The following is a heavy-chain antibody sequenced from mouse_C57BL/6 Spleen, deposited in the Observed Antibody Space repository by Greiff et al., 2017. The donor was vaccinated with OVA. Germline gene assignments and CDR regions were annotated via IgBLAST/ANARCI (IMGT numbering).Heavy chain of an antibody. V-gene: IGHV1-69*01. CDR1: GYTFTSYW. J-gene: IGHJ3*01. D-gene: IGHD2-2*01. CDR3: ARGDYYGYPWFAY. CDR2: IDPSDSYT. Sequence: QVQLQQPGAELVMPGASVKLSCKASGYTFTSYWMHWVKQRPGQGLEWIGEIDPSDSYTNYNQKFKGKSTLTVDKSSSTAYMQLSSLTSEDSAVYYCARGDYYGYPWFAYWGQGTLVTVSA.